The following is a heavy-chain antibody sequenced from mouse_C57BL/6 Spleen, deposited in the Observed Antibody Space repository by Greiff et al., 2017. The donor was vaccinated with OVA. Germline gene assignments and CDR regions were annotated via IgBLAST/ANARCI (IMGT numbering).Heavy chain of an antibody. Sequence: QVQLQQSGAELVKPGASVKISCKASGYAFSSYWMNWVKQRPGKGLEWIGQIYPGDGDTNYNGKFKGKATLTADKSSSTAYMQLSSLTSEDSAVYFCAREGVSMVTTFDYWGQGTTLTVSS. D-gene: IGHD2-2*01. CDR2: IYPGDGDT. CDR3: AREGVSMVTTFDY. V-gene: IGHV1-80*01. J-gene: IGHJ2*01. CDR1: GYAFSSYW.